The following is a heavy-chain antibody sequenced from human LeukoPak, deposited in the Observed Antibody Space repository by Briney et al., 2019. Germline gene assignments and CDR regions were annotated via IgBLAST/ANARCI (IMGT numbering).Heavy chain of an antibody. V-gene: IGHV1-18*01. J-gene: IGHJ4*02. CDR1: GYTFTSYG. CDR2: ISAYNGNT. D-gene: IGHD2-2*01. Sequence: GASVSVSCKASGYTFTSYGISWVRQAPGQGLEWMGWISAYNGNTNYAQKLQGRVTMTTDTSTSTAYMELRSLRSDDTAVYYCARVRCGSTNCYPWGVSWGQGTLVTVSS. CDR3: ARVRCGSTNCYPWGVS.